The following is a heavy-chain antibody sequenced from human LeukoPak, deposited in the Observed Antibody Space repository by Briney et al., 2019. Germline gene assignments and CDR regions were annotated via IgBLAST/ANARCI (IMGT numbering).Heavy chain of an antibody. CDR3: AKDSAEGSSWYYYFDY. CDR2: ITGSGAGT. D-gene: IGHD6-13*01. CDR1: GFTFSSYA. J-gene: IGHJ4*02. V-gene: IGHV3-23*01. Sequence: GGSLRLSCAASGFTFSSYAMSWVRQAPGRGLEWVSAITGSGAGTYYADSVKGRFTISRDNSKNTLYLQMNSLRAEDTAVYYCAKDSAEGSSWYYYFDYWGQGTLVTVSS.